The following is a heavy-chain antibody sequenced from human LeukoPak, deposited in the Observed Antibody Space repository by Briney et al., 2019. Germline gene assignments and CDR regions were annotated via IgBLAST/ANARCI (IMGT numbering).Heavy chain of an antibody. D-gene: IGHD2-15*01. CDR2: IHHSGSA. J-gene: IGHJ3*02. Sequence: SETLSLTCAIYGTSYSGYSWSWIRQPPGKGLEWIGKIHHSGSANYNPSLKSRVTISLDTSKNQFSLRLRSVTAADTAVYYCARRAEYCSGAMCHLPAFDIWGQGTVVTVSS. V-gene: IGHV4-34*01. CDR3: ARRAEYCSGAMCHLPAFDI. CDR1: GTSYSGYS.